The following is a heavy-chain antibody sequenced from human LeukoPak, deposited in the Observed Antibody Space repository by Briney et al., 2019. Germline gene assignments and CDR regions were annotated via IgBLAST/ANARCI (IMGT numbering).Heavy chain of an antibody. V-gene: IGHV4-4*02. CDR1: GGSISSSNW. CDR2: IYHSGST. D-gene: IGHD3-9*01. CDR3: AARSRYDILTGSPH. Sequence: SETLSLTCAVSGGSISSSNWWSWVRQPPGKGLEWIGEIYHSGSTNYNPSLKSRVTISVDKSKNQFSLKLSSVTAADTAVYYCAARSRYDILTGSPHWGQGTLVTVSS. J-gene: IGHJ4*02.